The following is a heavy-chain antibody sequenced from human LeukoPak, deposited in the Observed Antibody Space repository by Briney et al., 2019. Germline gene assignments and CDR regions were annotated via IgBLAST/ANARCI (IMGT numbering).Heavy chain of an antibody. Sequence: GGSLRLSCAASGFTFSSYGMHWVRQAPGKGLEWVAVIWYDGSNKYYADSVKRRFTISGDNSKNTLYLQMNSLRAEDTAVYYCAKFPFIVGATREPYWGQGTLVTVSS. V-gene: IGHV3-33*06. CDR1: GFTFSSYG. CDR2: IWYDGSNK. D-gene: IGHD1-26*01. J-gene: IGHJ4*02. CDR3: AKFPFIVGATREPY.